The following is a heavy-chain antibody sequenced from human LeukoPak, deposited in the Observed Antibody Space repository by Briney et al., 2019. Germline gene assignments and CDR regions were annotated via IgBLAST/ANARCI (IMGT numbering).Heavy chain of an antibody. CDR3: ARGAYSSGWAYFDH. CDR1: GFTFSSYW. D-gene: IGHD6-19*01. V-gene: IGHV3-48*04. J-gene: IGHJ4*02. Sequence: GGSLRLSCAASGFTFSSYWMSWVRQAPGKGLEWVSYGDSVKGRFTISRDNAKNSLYLHMDSLRAEDTAVYYCARGAYSSGWAYFDHWGQGTLVTVSS.